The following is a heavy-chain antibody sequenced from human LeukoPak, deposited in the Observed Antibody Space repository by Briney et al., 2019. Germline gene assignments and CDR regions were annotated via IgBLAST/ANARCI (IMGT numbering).Heavy chain of an antibody. CDR1: GFTFSSYA. J-gene: IGHJ6*03. CDR2: ISYDGSNK. V-gene: IGHV3-30*01. Sequence: PGRSLRLSCAASGFTFSSYAVHWVRQAPGKGLEWVAVISYDGSNKYYADSVKGRFTISRDNSKNTLYLQMNSLRAEDTAVYYCARREVVPAAIGYYYYMDVWGKGTTVTVSS. D-gene: IGHD2-2*02. CDR3: ARREVVPAAIGYYYYMDV.